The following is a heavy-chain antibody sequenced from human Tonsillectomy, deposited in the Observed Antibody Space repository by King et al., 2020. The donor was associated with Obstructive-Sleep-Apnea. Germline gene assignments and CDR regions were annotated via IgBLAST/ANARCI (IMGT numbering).Heavy chain of an antibody. Sequence: VQLVESGGGLVQPGRSLRLSCTASGFTFGDYAMSWFRQAPGKGLEWVGFIGSKAYGGTTECAASVKGRFTISRDDSKSIAYLQMNSLKTEDTAVYYCTREYKPLLRYSSSPDAFDIWGQGTMVTVSS. CDR2: IGSKAYGGTT. D-gene: IGHD6-6*01. V-gene: IGHV3-49*03. CDR1: GFTFGDYA. CDR3: TREYKPLLRYSSSPDAFDI. J-gene: IGHJ3*02.